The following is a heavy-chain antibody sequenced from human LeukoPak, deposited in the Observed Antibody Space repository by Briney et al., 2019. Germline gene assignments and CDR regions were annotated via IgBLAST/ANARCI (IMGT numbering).Heavy chain of an antibody. CDR2: MNPNSGNT. Sequence: GASVKVSCKASGYTFTSYDINWVRQATGQGLEWMGWMNPNSGNTGYAQKFQGRVTMTRNTSISTAYMELSSLRSEDTAVYYCATSGERHDWFDPWGQGTLVTVSS. J-gene: IGHJ5*02. CDR1: GYTFTSYD. D-gene: IGHD1-1*01. V-gene: IGHV1-8*01. CDR3: ATSGERHDWFDP.